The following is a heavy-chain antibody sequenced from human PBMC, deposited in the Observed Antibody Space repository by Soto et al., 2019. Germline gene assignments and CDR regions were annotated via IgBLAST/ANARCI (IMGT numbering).Heavy chain of an antibody. J-gene: IGHJ6*02. D-gene: IGHD6-13*01. Sequence: QVQLVESGGGVVQPGRSLRLSCAASGFTFSSYAMHWVRQAPGKGLEWVAVISYDGSNKYYADSVKGRFTISRDNSKNTLYLQMNSLRAEDTAVYYCARGGIAAPGDVWGQGTTVTVSS. CDR2: ISYDGSNK. V-gene: IGHV3-30-3*01. CDR3: ARGGIAAPGDV. CDR1: GFTFSSYA.